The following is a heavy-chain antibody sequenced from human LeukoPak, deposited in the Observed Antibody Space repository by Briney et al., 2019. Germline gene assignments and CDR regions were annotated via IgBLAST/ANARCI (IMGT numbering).Heavy chain of an antibody. V-gene: IGHV3-21*01. J-gene: IGHJ4*02. D-gene: IGHD5-18*01. Sequence: GGSLRLSCAASGFTFSSYSMNWVRQAPGKGLEWVSSISSSSSYIYYADSVKGRFTISRDNAKNSLYLQMNSLRAEDTAVYYCARFPSAAMACDYWGQGTLVTVSS. CDR3: ARFPSAAMACDY. CDR1: GFTFSSYS. CDR2: ISSSSSYI.